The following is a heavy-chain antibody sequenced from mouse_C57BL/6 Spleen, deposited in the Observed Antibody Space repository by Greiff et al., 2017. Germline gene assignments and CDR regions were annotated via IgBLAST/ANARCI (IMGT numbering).Heavy chain of an antibody. J-gene: IGHJ1*03. V-gene: IGHV2-5*01. CDR2: IWRGGST. Sequence: QVQLQQSGPGLVQPSQSLSITCAASGFSLTSYGVHWVRQSPGTGLEWLGVIWRGGSTDYNAAFMARLSITKDNSKSQVFFKMNSLQADDTAIYCGAKKWDYYGSSYGYFDVWGTGTTVTVSS. CDR3: AKKWDYYGSSYGYFDV. D-gene: IGHD1-1*01. CDR1: GFSLTSYG.